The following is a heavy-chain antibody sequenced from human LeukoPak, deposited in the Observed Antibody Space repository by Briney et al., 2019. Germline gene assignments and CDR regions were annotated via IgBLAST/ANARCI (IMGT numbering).Heavy chain of an antibody. CDR2: ISWNSGSI. V-gene: IGHV3-9*01. D-gene: IGHD3-22*01. CDR1: GFTFDDYA. CDR3: AKDIGYYYDSSGYFDY. J-gene: IGHJ4*02. Sequence: GGSLRLSCAASGFTFDDYAMPWVRQAPGKGLEWVSGISWNSGSIGYADSVKGRFTISRDNAKNSLYLQMNSLRAEDTALYYCAKDIGYYYDSSGYFDYWGQGTLVTVSS.